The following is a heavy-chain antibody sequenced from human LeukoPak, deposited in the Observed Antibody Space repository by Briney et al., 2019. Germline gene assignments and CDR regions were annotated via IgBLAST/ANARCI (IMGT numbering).Heavy chain of an antibody. J-gene: IGHJ4*02. Sequence: GASVTVSCKASGYTFTSYYMHWVRQAPGQGLEWMGIINPSGGSTSYAQKFQGRVTMTRDTSTSTVYMELSSLRSEDTAVYYCARDRRDEDYFDYWGQGTLVTVSS. V-gene: IGHV1-46*01. CDR1: GYTFTSYY. CDR3: ARDRRDEDYFDY. CDR2: INPSGGST.